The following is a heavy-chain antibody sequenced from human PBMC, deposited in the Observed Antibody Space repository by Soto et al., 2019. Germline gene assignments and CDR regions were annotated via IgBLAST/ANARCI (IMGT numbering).Heavy chain of an antibody. CDR3: ARRYYDIFTGFYYMDV. V-gene: IGHV4-59*08. CDR1: GGSISSYY. CDR2: IYYSGST. D-gene: IGHD3-9*01. J-gene: IGHJ6*03. Sequence: PSETLSLTCTVSGGSISSYYWSWIRQPPGKGLEWIGYIYYSGSTNYNPSLKSRVTISVDTSKNQFSLKLSSVTAADTAVYYCARRYYDIFTGFYYMDVWGKGTTVTVSS.